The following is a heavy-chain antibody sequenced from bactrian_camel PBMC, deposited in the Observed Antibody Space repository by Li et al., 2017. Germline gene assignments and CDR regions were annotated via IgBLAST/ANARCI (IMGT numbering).Heavy chain of an antibody. D-gene: IGHD1*01. V-gene: IGHV3S55*01. CDR3: AAAPYVGASGYCYAHLVTEYSN. Sequence: QLVESGGDSVQAGGSLRLSCTASGFTFGSYCMGWFRQAPGREREGVATIDLDGRASYADSVKGRFTISKDNAKNTLYLQMNSLKPEDTAMYYCAAAPYVGASGYCYAHLVTEYSNSGQGTQVTVS. J-gene: IGHJ4*01. CDR2: IDLDGRA. CDR1: GFTFGSYC.